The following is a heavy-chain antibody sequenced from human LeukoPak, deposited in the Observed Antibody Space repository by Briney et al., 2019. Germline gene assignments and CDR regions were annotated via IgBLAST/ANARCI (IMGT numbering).Heavy chain of an antibody. CDR1: GGSISSYY. J-gene: IGHJ4*02. D-gene: IGHD3-10*01. Sequence: SETLSLTCTVSGGSISSYYWSWIRQPPGKGLEWIGYIYYSGSTNYNPSLKSRVTISVDTSKNQFSLKLSSVTAADTAVYYCVRGFNPYYYGSGSYYPFDYWGQGTLVTVSS. V-gene: IGHV4-59*01. CDR2: IYYSGST. CDR3: VRGFNPYYYGSGSYYPFDY.